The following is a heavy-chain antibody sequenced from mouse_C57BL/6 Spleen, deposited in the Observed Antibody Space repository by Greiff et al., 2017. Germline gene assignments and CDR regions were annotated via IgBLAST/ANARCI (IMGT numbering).Heavy chain of an antibody. J-gene: IGHJ4*01. D-gene: IGHD1-1*01. CDR2: IYPGDGDT. V-gene: IGHV1-80*01. CDR1: GYAFSSYW. CDR3: ARSSPDYYGSSYAMDY. Sequence: QVQLQQSGAELVKPGASVKISCKASGYAFSSYWMNWVKQRPGKGLEWIGQIYPGDGDTNYNGKFKGKATLTADKSSSTAYMQLSSLTSEDSAVYFCARSSPDYYGSSYAMDYWGQGTSVTVSS.